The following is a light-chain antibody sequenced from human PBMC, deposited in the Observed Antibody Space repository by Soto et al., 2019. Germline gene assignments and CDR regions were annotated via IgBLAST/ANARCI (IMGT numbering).Light chain of an antibody. CDR3: ISYTDRQSYL. CDR2: AVS. J-gene: IGLJ1*01. Sequence: QSVLTQPASVSGSPGQSITISCSGTSSDIGGYDHVAWDQHFPGKSPKLIIYAVSDRPSGVSDRFSGSKSGISASLTISGLQTEDEADYYCISYTDRQSYLFGTGTKVTV. CDR1: SSDIGGYDH. V-gene: IGLV2-14*01.